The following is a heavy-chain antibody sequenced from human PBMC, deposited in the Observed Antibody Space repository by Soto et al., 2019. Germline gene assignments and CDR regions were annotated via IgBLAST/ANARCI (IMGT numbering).Heavy chain of an antibody. CDR3: ARVVWRVPVATGFMDV. Sequence: SETLSLTCTFSGGSISSSSYYWGWIRQPPGKGLEWIGSIYYSGSTYYNPSLKSRVTISVDTSKNQFSLKLSSVTAADTAVYYCARVVWRVPVATGFMDVWGKGTTVTVSS. D-gene: IGHD5-12*01. J-gene: IGHJ6*03. CDR2: IYYSGST. V-gene: IGHV4-39*01. CDR1: GGSISSSSYY.